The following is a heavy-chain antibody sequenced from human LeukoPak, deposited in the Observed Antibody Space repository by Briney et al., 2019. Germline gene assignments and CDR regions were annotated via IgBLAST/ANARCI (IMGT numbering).Heavy chain of an antibody. CDR2: ISGIGGST. Sequence: GGPLILSGAASGFNFGPYAMSWVRQPPGKGLEWVSAISGIGGSTYYADSVKGRFTISRDNSKNTLYLQMDSLRAEDTAIYYCAKDLAVAGTYYFDYWGQGTLVTVSS. D-gene: IGHD6-19*01. CDR1: GFNFGPYA. V-gene: IGHV3-23*01. J-gene: IGHJ4*02. CDR3: AKDLAVAGTYYFDY.